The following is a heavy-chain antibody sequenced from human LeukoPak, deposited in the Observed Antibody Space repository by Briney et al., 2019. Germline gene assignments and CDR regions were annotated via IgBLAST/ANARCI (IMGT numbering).Heavy chain of an antibody. D-gene: IGHD1-26*01. CDR2: IYTSGSA. CDR3: ARENSGSYREFDY. V-gene: IGHV4-4*07. CDR1: GGSISSYY. J-gene: IGHJ4*02. Sequence: NPSETLSLTCTVSGGSISSYYWSWIRQLAGKGLEWIGSIYTSGSANYNASLKSRVSMSVDTSKNQFSLKLSSVTAADTAVFYCARENSGSYREFDYWGQGTLVTVSS.